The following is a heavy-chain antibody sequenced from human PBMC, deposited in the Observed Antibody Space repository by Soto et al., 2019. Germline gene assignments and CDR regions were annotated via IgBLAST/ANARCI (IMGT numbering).Heavy chain of an antibody. CDR2: ISAYNGNT. CDR3: ARGRGTYYYDSSGYYGAAFDI. J-gene: IGHJ3*02. CDR1: GYTFTSYG. D-gene: IGHD3-22*01. Sequence: ASVKVSCKASGYTFTSYGISWVRQAPGQGLEWMGWISAYNGNTNYAQKLQGRVTMTTDTSTSTAYMELRSLRSHDTAVYYCARGRGTYYYDSSGYYGAAFDIWGQGTMVTVSS. V-gene: IGHV1-18*01.